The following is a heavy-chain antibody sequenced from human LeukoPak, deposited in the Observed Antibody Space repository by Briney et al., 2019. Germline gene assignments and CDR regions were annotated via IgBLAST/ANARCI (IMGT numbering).Heavy chain of an antibody. V-gene: IGHV1-24*01. CDR1: GYTLTELS. CDR2: FDPEDGET. Sequence: ASVKVSCKVSGYTLTELSMHWVRQASGKGLEWMGGFDPEDGETIYAQKFQGRVTMTEDTSTDTAYMELSSLRSEDTAVYYCARGPSLVVVPAAHYYYYYMDVWGKGTTVTVSS. D-gene: IGHD2-2*01. CDR3: ARGPSLVVVPAAHYYYYYMDV. J-gene: IGHJ6*03.